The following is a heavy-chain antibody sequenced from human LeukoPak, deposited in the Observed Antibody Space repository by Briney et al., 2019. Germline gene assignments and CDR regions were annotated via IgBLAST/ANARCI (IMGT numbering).Heavy chain of an antibody. V-gene: IGHV1-46*01. D-gene: IGHD6-13*01. J-gene: IGHJ4*02. Sequence: ASVKVSCKASGYTVTNYYMHWVRQAPGQGLESVGIINPSGGSTRYAQKFQGRLTMTRDTSTSTVYMDLSSLRSEDTAVYYCASFIAVAGTEFDYWGQGTLVTVSS. CDR1: GYTVTNYY. CDR2: INPSGGST. CDR3: ASFIAVAGTEFDY.